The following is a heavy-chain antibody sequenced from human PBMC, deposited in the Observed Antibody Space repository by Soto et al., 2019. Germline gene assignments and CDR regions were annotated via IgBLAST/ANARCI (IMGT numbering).Heavy chain of an antibody. CDR2: ISHDESNK. D-gene: IGHD3-3*01. CDR1: GFTFSSYG. CDR3: AKAKGSPHIDFCSGYYSLEH. J-gene: IGHJ4*02. Sequence: GGSLRLSCAASGFTFSSYGMHWVRQAPGKXLEWVAVISHDESNKEYADSVKGRFTISRDNSKNTLYLQLNSLRSDDTAVYYCAKAKGSPHIDFCSGYYSLEHWGQGTLVTVSS. V-gene: IGHV3-30*18.